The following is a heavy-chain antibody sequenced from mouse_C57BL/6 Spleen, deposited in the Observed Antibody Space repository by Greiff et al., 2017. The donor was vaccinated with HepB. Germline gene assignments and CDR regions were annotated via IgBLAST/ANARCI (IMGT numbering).Heavy chain of an antibody. CDR1: GYSFTGYY. J-gene: IGHJ4*01. Sequence: VQLKESGPELVKPGASVKISCKASGYSFTGYYMNWVKQSPEKSLEWIGEINPSTGGTTYNQKFKAKATVTVDKSSSTAYMQLKSLTSEDSAVYYCARSTLYYAMDYWGQGTSVTVSS. V-gene: IGHV1-42*01. CDR3: ARSTLYYAMDY. D-gene: IGHD4-1*02. CDR2: INPSTGGT.